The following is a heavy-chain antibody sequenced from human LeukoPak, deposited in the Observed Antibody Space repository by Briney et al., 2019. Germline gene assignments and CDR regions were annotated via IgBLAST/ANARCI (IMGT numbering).Heavy chain of an antibody. CDR1: GGSISHGGYF. J-gene: IGHJ3*02. D-gene: IGHD3-22*01. Sequence: SEALSLSSIVPGGSISHGGYFWTWIRQHPRKGLEWIGYMHYSGVTYYNPSLNSRVTISVDTSTNHFSLKLSSVTAADTATYYCARLVPDSSDSGIAFDIWGQGTMVTVSS. CDR3: ARLVPDSSDSGIAFDI. CDR2: MHYSGVT. V-gene: IGHV4-31*03.